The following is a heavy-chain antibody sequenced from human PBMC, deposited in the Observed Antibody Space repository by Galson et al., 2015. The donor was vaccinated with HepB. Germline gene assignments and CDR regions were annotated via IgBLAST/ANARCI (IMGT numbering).Heavy chain of an antibody. CDR1: GSTFSYSA. CDR2: ITGSGDIT. D-gene: IGHD6-13*01. CDR3: TTDLMAAAPIYYYYGMDV. Sequence: SLRLSCAASGSTFSYSAMAWVRQAPGTGLEWLSGITGSGDITYYADSVKGRFTIFRDNSRNTLYLLMNSLKTEDTAVYYCTTDLMAAAPIYYYYGMDVWGQGTTVTVSS. J-gene: IGHJ6*02. V-gene: IGHV3-23*01.